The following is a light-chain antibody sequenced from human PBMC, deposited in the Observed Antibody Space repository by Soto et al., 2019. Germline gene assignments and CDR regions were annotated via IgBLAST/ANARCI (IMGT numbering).Light chain of an antibody. J-gene: IGKJ1*01. Sequence: DIVMTQSPDSLAVSLGERATINCKSSQSVLYSPNNKNYLAWYQQKPGQPPKLLIYWASTREFGVPDRFSGSGSGTDFTLTISSLQAEDVAVYYCQQYYTTPVTFCQGTKVEIK. CDR1: QSVLYSPNNKNY. CDR2: WAS. CDR3: QQYYTTPVT. V-gene: IGKV4-1*01.